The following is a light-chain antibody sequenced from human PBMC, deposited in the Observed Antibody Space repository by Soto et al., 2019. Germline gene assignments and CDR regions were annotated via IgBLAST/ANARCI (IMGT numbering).Light chain of an antibody. V-gene: IGLV1-40*01. CDR1: SSNIGARYD. CDR3: QSYDSSLSWV. J-gene: IGLJ3*02. Sequence: QSVLTQPSSVSGAPGQRVTISCTGSSSNIGARYDVHWYQQLPGKAPKLLSYGNHNRPSGVPDRCSGSKSGTSASPAITGLQAEDEADYYCQSYDSSLSWVFGGGTKLTVL. CDR2: GNH.